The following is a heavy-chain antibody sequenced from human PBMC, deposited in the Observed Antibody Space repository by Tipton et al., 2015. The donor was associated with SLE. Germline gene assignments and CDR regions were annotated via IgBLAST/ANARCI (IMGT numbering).Heavy chain of an antibody. J-gene: IGHJ4*02. CDR1: GFTFSSYG. Sequence: SLRLSCAASGFTFSSYGMHWVRQAPGKGLEWVAVIWYDGSNKYYADSVKGRFTISRDNSKNTLYLQMNSLRAEDTAVYYCATRKNSGWYYFDSWGQGTLVNVSS. D-gene: IGHD6-19*01. V-gene: IGHV3-33*08. CDR2: IWYDGSNK. CDR3: ATRKNSGWYYFDS.